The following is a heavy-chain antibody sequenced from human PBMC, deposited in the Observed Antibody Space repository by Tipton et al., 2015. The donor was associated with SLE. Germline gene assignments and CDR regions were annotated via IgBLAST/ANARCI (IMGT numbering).Heavy chain of an antibody. CDR1: GFTFSSYE. D-gene: IGHD6-13*01. CDR2: IYSGGST. CDR3: AREGSAAGRYFDL. J-gene: IGHJ2*01. Sequence: SLRLSCAASGFTFSSYEMNWVRQAPGKGLEWVSVIYSGGSTYYADSVKGRFTISRHNSKNTLYLQMNSLRAEDTAVYYCAREGSAAGRYFDLWGRGTLVTVSS. V-gene: IGHV3-53*04.